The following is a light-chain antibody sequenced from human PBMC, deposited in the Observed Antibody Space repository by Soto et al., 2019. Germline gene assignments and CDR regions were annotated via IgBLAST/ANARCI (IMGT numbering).Light chain of an antibody. Sequence: DIQMTQSPSTLSASVGDRVTITCRASQNISSWLAWYQQKPGKAPKLLIYKVSSLESGVPSRFGGSGSGTEFTLTISSLTPDAFSSYYCQLYTSYFTWTFIRGNKVAIK. CDR2: KVS. CDR1: QNISSW. V-gene: IGKV1-5*03. CDR3: QLYTSYFTWT. J-gene: IGKJ1*01.